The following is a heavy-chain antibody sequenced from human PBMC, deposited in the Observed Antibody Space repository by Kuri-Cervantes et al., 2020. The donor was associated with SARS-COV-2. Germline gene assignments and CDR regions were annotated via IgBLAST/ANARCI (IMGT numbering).Heavy chain of an antibody. D-gene: IGHD1-26*01. Sequence: GSLRLSCAVSGYSISSVYYWGWIRQPPGKGQEWIGSIYHSGSTYYNPSLKSRVTISVDTSKNQFSLKLRSVTAADTAVYYCARLIMRELVWHYWGQGTLVTVSS. CDR2: IYHSGST. V-gene: IGHV4-38-2*01. J-gene: IGHJ4*02. CDR1: GYSISSVYY. CDR3: ARLIMRELVWHY.